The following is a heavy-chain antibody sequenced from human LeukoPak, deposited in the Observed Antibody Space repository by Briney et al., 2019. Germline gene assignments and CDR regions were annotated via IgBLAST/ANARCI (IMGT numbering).Heavy chain of an antibody. CDR3: ARDDGDV. CDR2: INNDGSGK. V-gene: IGHV3-7*01. Sequence: QSGGSLRLSCAASGFTFSNYWMKWVRQAPGKGPEWVASINNDGSGKYFVDSVKDRFTISRDNAENSLYLQINSLKVEDTAIYYCARDDGDVWGIGTTVTVSS. J-gene: IGHJ6*03. CDR1: GFTFSNYW.